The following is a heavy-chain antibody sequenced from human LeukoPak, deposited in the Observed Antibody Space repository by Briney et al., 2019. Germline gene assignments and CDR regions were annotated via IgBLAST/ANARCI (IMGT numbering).Heavy chain of an antibody. CDR1: GYTFTSYA. Sequence: ASVKVSCKASGYTFTSYAMHWVRQAPGQRLEWMGWINAGNGNTKYSQKFQGRVTITRDTSASTAYMELSSLRSEDTAVYYCARDHSVIWFGELFHAFDIWGQGTMVTVSS. D-gene: IGHD3-10*01. V-gene: IGHV1-3*01. J-gene: IGHJ3*02. CDR3: ARDHSVIWFGELFHAFDI. CDR2: INAGNGNT.